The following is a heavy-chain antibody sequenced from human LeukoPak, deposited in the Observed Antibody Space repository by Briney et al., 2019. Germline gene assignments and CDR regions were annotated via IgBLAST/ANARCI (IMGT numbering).Heavy chain of an antibody. CDR1: GFTFSSYA. CDR3: ARDYSMSYYFDS. CDR2: ISYDGSNK. Sequence: GGSLRLSCAASGFTFSSYAMHWVRQAPGEGLEWVAVISYDGSNKYYADSLKGRFTISRDNSKNTLYLQMNSLRAEDTAVYYCARDYSMSYYFDSWGQGTLVTVSS. J-gene: IGHJ4*02. D-gene: IGHD2-15*01. V-gene: IGHV3-30*04.